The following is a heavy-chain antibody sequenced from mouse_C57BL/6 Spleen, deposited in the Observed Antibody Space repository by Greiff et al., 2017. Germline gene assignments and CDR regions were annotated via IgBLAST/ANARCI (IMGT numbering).Heavy chain of an antibody. V-gene: IGHV1-52*01. CDR1: GYTFTSYW. CDR2: IDPSDSET. Sequence: QVQLQQPGAELVRPGSSVKLSCKASGYTFTSYWMHWVKQRPIQGLEWIGNIDPSDSETHYNQKFKDKATLTVVKSSSTAYMQLSSLTSEDSAVYDCARGDYGSSHWYFDVWGTGTTVTVSS. J-gene: IGHJ1*03. D-gene: IGHD1-1*01. CDR3: ARGDYGSSHWYFDV.